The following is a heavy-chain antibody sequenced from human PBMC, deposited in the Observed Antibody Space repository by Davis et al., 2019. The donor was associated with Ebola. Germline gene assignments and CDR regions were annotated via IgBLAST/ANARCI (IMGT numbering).Heavy chain of an antibody. CDR1: GGTFSSYA. V-gene: IGHV1-69*13. D-gene: IGHD6-13*01. CDR2: IIPIFGTA. J-gene: IGHJ4*02. Sequence: SVKVSCKASGGTFSSYAISWVRQAPGQGLEWMGGIIPIFGTANYAQKFQGRVTITADESTSTAYMELSSLRSEDTAVYYCARPYSSSWYRGGYFDYWGQGTLVTVSS. CDR3: ARPYSSSWYRGGYFDY.